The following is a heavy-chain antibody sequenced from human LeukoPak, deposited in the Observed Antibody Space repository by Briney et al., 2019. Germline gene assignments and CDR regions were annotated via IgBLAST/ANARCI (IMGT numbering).Heavy chain of an antibody. J-gene: IGHJ6*03. Sequence: SETLSLTCTVSGGSISSYYWSWIRQPPGKGLEWIGYIYYSGSTNYNPSLKSRVTISVDTSKNQFSLKLSSVTAADTAVYYCARVRDYRLDYYYYMDVWGKGTTVTVSS. CDR3: ARVRDYRLDYYYYMDV. V-gene: IGHV4-59*08. D-gene: IGHD3-16*01. CDR2: IYYSGST. CDR1: GGSISSYY.